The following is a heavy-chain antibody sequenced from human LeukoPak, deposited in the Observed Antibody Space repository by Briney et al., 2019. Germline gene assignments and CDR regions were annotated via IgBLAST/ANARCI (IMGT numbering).Heavy chain of an antibody. CDR1: GGSISSYY. J-gene: IGHJ5*02. V-gene: IGHV4-59*01. CDR2: IYYSGST. D-gene: IGHD2-2*01. Sequence: SETLSLTCTVSGGSISSYYWSWIRQPPGKGLEWIGYIYYSGSTNYNPSLTSRVTISVDTSKNQFSLKLSSVTAADTAVYYCARGGDLGYCSSTSCSNWFDPGGQGTLVTVSA. CDR3: ARGGDLGYCSSTSCSNWFDP.